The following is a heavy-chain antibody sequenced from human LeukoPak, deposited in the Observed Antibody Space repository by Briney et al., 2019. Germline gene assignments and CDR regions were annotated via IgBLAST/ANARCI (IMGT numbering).Heavy chain of an antibody. V-gene: IGHV4-59*08. CDR1: GASISRGC. CDR3: AIGPPYAPGVLDV. J-gene: IGHJ6*04. Sequence: KPSETLSLTCTVSGASISRGCWTWIWQPPGKGLEWIGYIYNGGSTTYSPSLNSRVTISLDTSNNQVSLRLSPVTAADTAVYYCAIGPPYAPGVLDVWGKGTTVTISS. CDR2: IYNGGST. D-gene: IGHD7-27*01.